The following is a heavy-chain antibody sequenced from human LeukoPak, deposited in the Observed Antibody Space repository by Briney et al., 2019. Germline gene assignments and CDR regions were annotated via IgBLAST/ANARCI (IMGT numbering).Heavy chain of an antibody. CDR1: GFTFSSYA. J-gene: IGHJ5*02. D-gene: IGHD2-2*01. Sequence: GGSRRLSCAASGFTFSSYAMHWVRQAPGKGLEWVAVISYDGSNKYYADSVKGRFTISRDNSKNTLYLQMNSLRAEDTAVYYCAKAWGIVVVPAAEPQLSNTFDPWGQGTLVTVSS. CDR2: ISYDGSNK. CDR3: AKAWGIVVVPAAEPQLSNTFDP. V-gene: IGHV3-30-3*01.